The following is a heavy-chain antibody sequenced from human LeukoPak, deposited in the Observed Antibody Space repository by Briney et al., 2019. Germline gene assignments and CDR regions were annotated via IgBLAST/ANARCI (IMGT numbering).Heavy chain of an antibody. CDR1: GYTFTVYY. CDR3: ARVIPGSYADY. CDR2: INPNSGDT. J-gene: IGHJ4*02. D-gene: IGHD3-16*01. Sequence: GASVTVSCKSSGYTFTVYYMHWVRQAPGQGREWMGWINPNSGDTNTAQKVQGRVTMTRDTSISTAYMELSRLRSDDTAVYYCARVIPGSYADYWGQGTLVTVSS. V-gene: IGHV1-2*02.